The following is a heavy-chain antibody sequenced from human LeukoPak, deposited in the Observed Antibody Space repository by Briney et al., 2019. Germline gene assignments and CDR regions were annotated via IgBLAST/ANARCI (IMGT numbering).Heavy chain of an antibody. J-gene: IGHJ6*04. V-gene: IGHV4-34*01. Sequence: SETLSLTCAVYGGSFSGYYWSWIRQPPGKGLEWIGEINHSGSTNYNPSLKSRVTIPVDTSKNQFSLKLSSVTAADTAVYYCARGASSTSRPPARCGMDVWGKGTTVTVSS. CDR2: INHSGST. CDR1: GGSFSGYY. D-gene: IGHD2-2*01. CDR3: ARGASSTSRPPARCGMDV.